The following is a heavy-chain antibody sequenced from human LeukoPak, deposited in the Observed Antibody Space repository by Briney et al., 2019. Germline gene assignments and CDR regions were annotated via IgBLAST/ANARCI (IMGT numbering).Heavy chain of an antibody. V-gene: IGHV1-3*01. CDR3: ARLDGPLYFDY. Sequence: ASVKVSCTASGYTFTSYAMHWVRQAPGQRLEWMGWINAGNGNTKYSQKFQGRVTITRDTSASTAYMELSSLRSEDTAVYYCARLDGPLYFDYWGQGTLVTVSS. CDR1: GYTFTSYA. CDR2: INAGNGNT. D-gene: IGHD5-24*01. J-gene: IGHJ4*02.